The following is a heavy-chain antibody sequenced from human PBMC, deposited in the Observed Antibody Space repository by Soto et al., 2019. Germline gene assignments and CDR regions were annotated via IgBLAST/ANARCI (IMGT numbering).Heavy chain of an antibody. CDR1: GFTFSGHY. CDR3: ARAHRVSSGCFDY. Sequence: EVQLVESGGGLAQPGGSRRLSGAASGFTFSGHYMSWVRQAPGKGLEWVANVNQDGSVTYYADSLKGRFTISRDNAKNSVFLQMNSLRAEDTAVYYCARAHRVSSGCFDYWGQGSQVIVSS. D-gene: IGHD6-6*01. J-gene: IGHJ4*02. CDR2: VNQDGSVT. V-gene: IGHV3-7*03.